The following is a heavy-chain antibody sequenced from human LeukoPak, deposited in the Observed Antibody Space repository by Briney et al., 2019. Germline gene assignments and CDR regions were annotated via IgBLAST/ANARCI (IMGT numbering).Heavy chain of an antibody. J-gene: IGHJ6*02. Sequence: ASVEVSCKASGYTFTIYGISWVRQAPGQGLEWMGWISAYNGNTNYAQKLQGRVTMTTDTSTSTAYMELRSLRSDDTAVYYCARDFTSPAERRNFFYYGMDVWGQGTTVTVSS. V-gene: IGHV1-18*01. CDR1: GYTFTIYG. CDR3: ARDFTSPAERRNFFYYGMDV. CDR2: ISAYNGNT. D-gene: IGHD3-16*01.